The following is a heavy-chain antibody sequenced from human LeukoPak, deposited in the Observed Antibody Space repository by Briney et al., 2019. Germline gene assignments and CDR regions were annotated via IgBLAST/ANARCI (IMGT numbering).Heavy chain of an antibody. J-gene: IGHJ5*02. CDR3: ARVASWYRHWFDP. CDR1: GGSFSGYY. D-gene: IGHD6-13*01. CDR2: INHSGST. V-gene: IGHV4-34*01. Sequence: LETLSLTCAVYGGSFSGYYWSWIRQPPGKGLEWIGEINHSGSTNYNPSLKSRVTISVDTSKNQFSLKLSSVTAADTAVYYCARVASWYRHWFDPWGQGTLVTVSS.